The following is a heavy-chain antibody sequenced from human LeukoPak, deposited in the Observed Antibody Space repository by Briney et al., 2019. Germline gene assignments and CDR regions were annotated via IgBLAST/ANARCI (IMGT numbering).Heavy chain of an antibody. V-gene: IGHV3-23*01. Sequence: GGSLRLSCTASGLIFSTYAMSWVRQAPGKGLEWVSTISGSADRTYYADSVKGRFTISRDNSKNTLSLQMNSPRAEDAAVYYCAGSSASRGYNYGRFDCWGQGTLVTVSS. CDR3: AGSSASRGYNYGRFDC. CDR1: GLIFSTYA. CDR2: ISGSADRT. D-gene: IGHD5-18*01. J-gene: IGHJ4*02.